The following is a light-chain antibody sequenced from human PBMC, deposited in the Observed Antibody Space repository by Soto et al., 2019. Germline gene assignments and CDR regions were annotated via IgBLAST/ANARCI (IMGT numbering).Light chain of an antibody. CDR2: GAS. V-gene: IGKV3-20*01. J-gene: IGKJ1*01. CDR1: QSVTDNY. CDR3: QQYSSYSEA. Sequence: EIVLTQSPATLSLSPGERATLSCRASQSVTDNYLAWYQQKPGQAPRLVISGASSRTSGIPDRFSASGSGTDFTLTISRLEPEDFAVYYCQQYSSYSEAFGQGTKVDI.